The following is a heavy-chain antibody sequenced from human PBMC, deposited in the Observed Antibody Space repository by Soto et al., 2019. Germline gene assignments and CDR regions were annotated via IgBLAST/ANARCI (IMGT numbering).Heavy chain of an antibody. Sequence: EVQLVESGGGLVKPGGSLRLSCAASGFTLSDYSMNWVRQAPVKGLEWVSFISNSGSYMYYADSVKGRFTVSRDNAKNSLYLLINSLRAEDTAVYYCARTITGGMDVWGQGTTVTVSS. J-gene: IGHJ6*02. V-gene: IGHV3-21*01. D-gene: IGHD5-12*01. CDR2: ISNSGSYM. CDR1: GFTLSDYS. CDR3: ARTITGGMDV.